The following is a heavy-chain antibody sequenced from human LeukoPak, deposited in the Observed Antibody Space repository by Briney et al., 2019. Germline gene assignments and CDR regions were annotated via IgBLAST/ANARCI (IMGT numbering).Heavy chain of an antibody. CDR3: AGIYDSSGSLP. D-gene: IGHD3-22*01. V-gene: IGHV3-21*01. CDR1: GFTFSSYS. CDR2: ISSSSSYI. J-gene: IGHJ5*02. Sequence: GGSLRLSCAASGFTFSSYSMNWVRQAPGKGLEWVSSISSSSSYINYADSVKGRFTISRDNAKNSLYLQMNSLRAEDTAVYYCAGIYDSSGSLPWGQGTLVTVSS.